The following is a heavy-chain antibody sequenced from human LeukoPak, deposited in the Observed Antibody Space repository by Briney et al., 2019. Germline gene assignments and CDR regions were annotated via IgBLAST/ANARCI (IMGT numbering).Heavy chain of an antibody. CDR3: TYDSSGYSYYFDY. CDR2: IRSKTYGGTT. D-gene: IGHD3-22*01. Sequence: GGSLSLSCATSGFTFGDHAMNWVRQAPGKGLEWVGFIRSKTYGGTTDYAASVKGRFTISRDDSKSIAYLQMDSLKTEDTAVYYCTYDSSGYSYYFDYWGQGTLVTVS. V-gene: IGHV3-49*04. CDR1: GFTFGDHA. J-gene: IGHJ4*02.